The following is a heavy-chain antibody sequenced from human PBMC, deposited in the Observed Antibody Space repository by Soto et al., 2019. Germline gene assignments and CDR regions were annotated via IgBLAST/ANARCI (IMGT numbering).Heavy chain of an antibody. D-gene: IGHD2-15*01. CDR2: IKQDGSEK. CDR3: ARGRSDDYFDY. J-gene: IGHJ4*02. V-gene: IGHV3-7*01. CDR1: GFTFSGYY. Sequence: GGSLRLSCAASGFTFSGYYMSWVRQSPGRGLEWVGNIKQDGSEKYYVDSLKGRFSISRDNAKKSLYLQMNSLRVEDTAVYYCARGRSDDYFDYWGQGTLVTVSS.